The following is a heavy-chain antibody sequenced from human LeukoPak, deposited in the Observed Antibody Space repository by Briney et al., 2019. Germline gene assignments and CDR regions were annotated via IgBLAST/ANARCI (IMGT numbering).Heavy chain of an antibody. CDR2: IYSSGTT. CDR1: GFTVNSNY. CDR3: AREVKKGIAAAGSRDY. V-gene: IGHV3-53*01. D-gene: IGHD6-13*01. Sequence: SGGSLRLSCAASGFTVNSNYMSWVRQAPGKGLEWVSIIYSSGTTYYADSVKGRFTISRANSKNTLYLQMNSLRAEDTAVYYCAREVKKGIAAAGSRDYWGQGTLVTVSS. J-gene: IGHJ4*02.